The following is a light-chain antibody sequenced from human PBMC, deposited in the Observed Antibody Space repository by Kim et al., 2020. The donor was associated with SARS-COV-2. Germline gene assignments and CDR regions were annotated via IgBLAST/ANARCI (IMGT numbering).Light chain of an antibody. CDR1: QSVSSY. Sequence: PGERATLSCRASQSVSSYLAWYQQKPGQAPRLLIYDASNRATGIPPRFSGSGSGTDFTLTISSLEPEDFAVYYCQQRRNWPPRITFGQGTRLEIK. CDR3: QQRRNWPPRIT. V-gene: IGKV3-11*01. J-gene: IGKJ5*01. CDR2: DAS.